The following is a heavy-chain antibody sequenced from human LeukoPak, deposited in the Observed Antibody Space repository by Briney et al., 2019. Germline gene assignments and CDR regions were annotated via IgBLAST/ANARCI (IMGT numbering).Heavy chain of an antibody. CDR1: GFTVSSNY. Sequence: GGSLRLSCAASGFTVSSNYMSWVRQAPGKGLEWVSVIYSGGSTYYADSVKGRFTISRDNSKNTLYLQMNSLRAEDTAVYYCARAVAGPKPWDYWGQGTLVTVSS. V-gene: IGHV3-53*01. J-gene: IGHJ4*02. D-gene: IGHD6-19*01. CDR2: IYSGGST. CDR3: ARAVAGPKPWDY.